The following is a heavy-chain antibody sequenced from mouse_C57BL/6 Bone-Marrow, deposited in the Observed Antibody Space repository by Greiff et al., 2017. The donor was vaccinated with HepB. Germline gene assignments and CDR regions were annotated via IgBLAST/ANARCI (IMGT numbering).Heavy chain of an antibody. J-gene: IGHJ4*01. V-gene: IGHV14-2*01. CDR3: APRYYGRSYAKDY. D-gene: IGHD1-1*01. CDR2: IDPEDGET. CDR1: GFNINDYY. Sequence: VQLKESGAELVKPGASVKLSCTASGFNINDYYMHWVKQRTEQGLEWIGRIDPEDGETKYAPKFQGKATITADTSSNTAYLQLSSLTSEDTAVYYGAPRYYGRSYAKDYWGQGTSVTVSS.